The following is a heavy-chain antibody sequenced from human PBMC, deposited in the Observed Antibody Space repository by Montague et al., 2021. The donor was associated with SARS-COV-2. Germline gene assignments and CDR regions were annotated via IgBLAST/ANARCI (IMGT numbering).Heavy chain of an antibody. Sequence: SETLSLTCTVSGGSISSSSYYWGWIRQPPGKGLEWIGSIYYSGSTYYNPSLKSRVTISVDTSKNQFSLKLSSVTAADTAVYYCATITLGYCTNGVCQPPDYGAQGTRVTVSS. CDR1: GGSISSSSYY. J-gene: IGHJ4*02. CDR3: ATITLGYCTNGVCQPPDY. D-gene: IGHD2-8*01. CDR2: IYYSGST. V-gene: IGHV4-39*01.